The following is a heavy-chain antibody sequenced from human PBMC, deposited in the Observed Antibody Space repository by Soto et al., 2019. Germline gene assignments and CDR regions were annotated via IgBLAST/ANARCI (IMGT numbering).Heavy chain of an antibody. J-gene: IGHJ4*02. CDR3: TRGPRPISTGAGAY. D-gene: IGHD3-10*01. CDR1: GFIFKMYW. Sequence: PGGSLRLSCAASGFIFKMYWMHWVRQSPGKGLVWISRIYNDGTYSDYADSVGGRFTISRDNVNDTLYLQMNNLRAEDSGLYYCTRGPRPISTGAGAYWGQGTQVTVS. CDR2: IYNDGTYS. V-gene: IGHV3-74*01.